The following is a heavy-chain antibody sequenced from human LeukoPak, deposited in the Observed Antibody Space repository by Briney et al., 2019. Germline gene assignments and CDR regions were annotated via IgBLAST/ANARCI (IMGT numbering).Heavy chain of an antibody. V-gene: IGHV4-34*01. D-gene: IGHD4-17*01. CDR1: GGSFSGYY. Sequence: SETLSLTCAVYGGSFSGYYWSWIRQPPGKGLEWIGEINHSGSTNYNPSLKSRVTISVDTSKNQFSLKLRSVTAADTAVYYCARGSSDYGDYGFDPWGQGTLVTVSS. J-gene: IGHJ5*02. CDR2: INHSGST. CDR3: ARGSSDYGDYGFDP.